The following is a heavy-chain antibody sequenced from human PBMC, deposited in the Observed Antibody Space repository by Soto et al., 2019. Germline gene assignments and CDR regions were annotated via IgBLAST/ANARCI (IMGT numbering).Heavy chain of an antibody. J-gene: IGHJ4*02. CDR1: GYTFTSYG. CDR3: ARVGIWVAAHDYFDY. CDR2: ISAYNGNT. D-gene: IGHD6-6*01. Sequence: GASVKVSCKASGYTFTSYGISWVRQAPGQGLEWMGWISAYNGNTNYAQKLQGRVTMTTDTSTSTAYMELRSLGSDDTAVYYCARVGIWVAAHDYFDYWGQGTLVTVSS. V-gene: IGHV1-18*01.